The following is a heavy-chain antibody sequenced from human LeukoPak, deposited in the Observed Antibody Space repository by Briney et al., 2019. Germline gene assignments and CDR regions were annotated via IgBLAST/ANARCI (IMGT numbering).Heavy chain of an antibody. CDR2: IYYSGST. V-gene: IGHV4-59*08. J-gene: IGHJ4*02. Sequence: PSETLSLTCTVSGGSISSYYWSWIRQPPGKGLEWIGYIYYSGSTNYNPSLKSRVTISIDTSKNQFSLNLISVTAADTAVYYCARLYGAAFDYWGQGTLVTVSS. CDR3: ARLYGAAFDY. D-gene: IGHD3-10*01. CDR1: GGSISSYY.